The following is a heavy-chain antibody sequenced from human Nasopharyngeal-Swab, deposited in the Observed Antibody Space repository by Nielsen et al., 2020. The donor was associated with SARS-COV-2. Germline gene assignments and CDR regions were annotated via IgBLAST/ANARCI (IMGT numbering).Heavy chain of an antibody. J-gene: IGHJ4*02. CDR3: ARSRITMVRGVTPYFDY. CDR2: IYYSGST. V-gene: IGHV4-30-4*01. D-gene: IGHD3-10*01. CDR1: GGSISSGDYY. Sequence: SETLSLTCTVSGGSISSGDYYWSRIRQPQGKGLEWIGYIYYSGSTYYNPSLKSRVTISVDTSKNQFSLRLSSVTAADTAVYYCARSRITMVRGVTPYFDYWGQGTLVTVSS.